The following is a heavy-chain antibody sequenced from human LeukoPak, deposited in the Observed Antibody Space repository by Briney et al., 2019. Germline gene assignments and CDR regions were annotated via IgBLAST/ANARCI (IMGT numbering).Heavy chain of an antibody. V-gene: IGHV1-69*05. D-gene: IGHD5-18*01. Sequence: SVTVSCKASGGTFSSYAISWVRQAPGQGLEWMGGIIPIFGTANCAQKFQGRVTITTDESTSTAYMELSSLRSEDTAVYYCAVGGYSYGYYYYMDVWGKGTTVTVSS. CDR3: AVGGYSYGYYYYMDV. J-gene: IGHJ6*03. CDR2: IIPIFGTA. CDR1: GGTFSSYA.